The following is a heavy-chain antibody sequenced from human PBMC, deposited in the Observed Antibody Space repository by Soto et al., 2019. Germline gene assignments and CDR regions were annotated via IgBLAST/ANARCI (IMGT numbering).Heavy chain of an antibody. CDR2: INAGYGNT. Sequence: ASVKVSCKASGYTFSSYAMHWVRQAPGQRLEWMGWINAGYGNTKSSQKFQDRVTISRDTSASTAYMELTSLRSEDTAVYYCARDTGDGAFDFWGQGTLVTVYS. D-gene: IGHD7-27*01. V-gene: IGHV1-3*01. J-gene: IGHJ4*02. CDR1: GYTFSSYA. CDR3: ARDTGDGAFDF.